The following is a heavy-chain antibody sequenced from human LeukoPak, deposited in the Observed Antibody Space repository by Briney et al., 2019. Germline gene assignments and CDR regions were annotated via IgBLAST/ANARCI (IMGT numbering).Heavy chain of an antibody. D-gene: IGHD3-10*01. CDR3: AGSYYYSYYYYMDV. V-gene: IGHV3-7*03. CDR1: GFTFSSYW. Sequence: GGSLRLSCAASGFTFSSYWMSWVRQAPGKGLEWVANIKQDGSEKYYVDSVKGRFTISRDNAKNSLYLQMNSLRAEDTAVYYCAGSYYYSYYYYMDVWGKGTTVTISS. J-gene: IGHJ6*03. CDR2: IKQDGSEK.